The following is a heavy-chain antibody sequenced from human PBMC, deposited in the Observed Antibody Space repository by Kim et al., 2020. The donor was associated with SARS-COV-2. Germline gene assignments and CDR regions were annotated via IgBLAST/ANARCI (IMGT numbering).Heavy chain of an antibody. J-gene: IGHJ4*02. CDR2: IYYNGNT. Sequence: SETLSLTCTVSGGSLTSYYWTWIRQPPGKGLEWIGYIYYNGNTKYNPSLQSRVTISVDTSKSQFSLNLSSVTAADTAVYYCARDPDYGDHGRFDSWGQGT. CDR3: ARDPDYGDHGRFDS. D-gene: IGHD4-17*01. CDR1: GGSLTSYY. V-gene: IGHV4-59*01.